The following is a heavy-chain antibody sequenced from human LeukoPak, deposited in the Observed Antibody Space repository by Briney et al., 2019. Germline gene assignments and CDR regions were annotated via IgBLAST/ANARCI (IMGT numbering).Heavy chain of an antibody. V-gene: IGHV3-21*04. J-gene: IGHJ6*03. D-gene: IGHD2-15*01. CDR3: ARGGLPIYYYYMDV. CDR1: GFTFISYN. CDR2: ISSRSNYI. Sequence: GGSLRLSCAASGFTFISYNMNWVRQAPGKGLEWVSSISSRSNYIHYADSVQGRFTISRDNAKNSLYLQMNSLRAEDTAVYYCARGGLPIYYYYMDVWGKGTTVTISS.